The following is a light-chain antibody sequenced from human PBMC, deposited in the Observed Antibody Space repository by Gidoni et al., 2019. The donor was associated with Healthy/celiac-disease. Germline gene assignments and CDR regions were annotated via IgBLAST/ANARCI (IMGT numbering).Light chain of an antibody. CDR1: NIGSKS. Sequence: SYVLTQPPSVSXXPGQTARITCGGNNIGSKSVHWHQQKPGQAPVLVVYDDSARPSGIPERFSGSNSGNTATLTISRVEAGDEADYYCQVWDSSSDHWVFGGGTKLTVL. V-gene: IGLV3-21*02. CDR3: QVWDSSSDHWV. J-gene: IGLJ3*02. CDR2: DDS.